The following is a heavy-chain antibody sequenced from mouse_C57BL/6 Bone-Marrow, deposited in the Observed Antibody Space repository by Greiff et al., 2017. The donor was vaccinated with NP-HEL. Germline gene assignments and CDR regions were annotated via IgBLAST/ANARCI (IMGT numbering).Heavy chain of an antibody. CDR3: ARYDYVAY. CDR2: IYPRSGNT. Sequence: QVQLQQSGAELVKPGASVKMSCKASGYTFTSYWITWVKQRPGQGLEWIGDIYPRSGNTYYNEKFKGKATLTADKSSSTAYMELRSLTSEDSAVYFCARYDYVAYWGQGTLVTVSA. J-gene: IGHJ3*01. CDR1: GYTFTSYW. V-gene: IGHV1-55*01. D-gene: IGHD2-4*01.